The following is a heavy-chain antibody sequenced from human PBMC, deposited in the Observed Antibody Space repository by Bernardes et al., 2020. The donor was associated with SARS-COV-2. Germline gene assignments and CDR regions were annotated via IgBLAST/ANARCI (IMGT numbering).Heavy chain of an antibody. Sequence: GGSLRLSCAASGFTFGDYAMHWVRQAPGKGLEWVSGISWNSGSIGYADSVKGRFTISRDNAKNSLYLQMNSLRAEDTALYYCAKDLRQPGYSSGWGRDAFDIWGQGTMVTVSS. J-gene: IGHJ3*02. CDR3: AKDLRQPGYSSGWGRDAFDI. D-gene: IGHD6-19*01. CDR2: ISWNSGSI. CDR1: GFTFGDYA. V-gene: IGHV3-9*01.